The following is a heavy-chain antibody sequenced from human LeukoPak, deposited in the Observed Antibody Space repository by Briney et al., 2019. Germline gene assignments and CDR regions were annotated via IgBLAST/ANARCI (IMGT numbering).Heavy chain of an antibody. CDR1: GGSISSSSYY. V-gene: IGHV4-39*01. CDR3: ARQVGRIMITFGGVIVKDY. J-gene: IGHJ4*02. Sequence: SETLSLTCTVSGGSISSSSYYWGWIRQPPGKGLEWIGSIYYSGSTYYNPSLKSRVTISVDTSKNQFSLKLSSVTAADTAVYYCARQVGRIMITFGGVIVKDYWGQGTLVTVSS. D-gene: IGHD3-16*02. CDR2: IYYSGST.